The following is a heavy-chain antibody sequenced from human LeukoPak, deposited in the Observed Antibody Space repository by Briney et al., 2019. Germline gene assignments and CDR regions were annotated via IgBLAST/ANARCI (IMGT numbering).Heavy chain of an antibody. V-gene: IGHV3-9*01. CDR2: ISWNSGSI. CDR3: AKDRSGYYLGRGVFDY. CDR1: GFTFDDYA. J-gene: IGHJ4*02. D-gene: IGHD3-22*01. Sequence: GGSLRLSCATSGFTFDDYAMHWVRQAPGRGLEWVSGISWNSGSIGYADSVKGRFTISRDNAKNSLYLQMNSLRAEDTALYYCAKDRSGYYLGRGVFDYWGQGTLVTVSS.